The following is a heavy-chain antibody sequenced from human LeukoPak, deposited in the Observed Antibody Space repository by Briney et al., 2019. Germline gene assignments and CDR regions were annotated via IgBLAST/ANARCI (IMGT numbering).Heavy chain of an antibody. V-gene: IGHV3-7*01. CDR2: IKQDGSEK. D-gene: IGHD3-16*01. CDR1: GFTVSSYW. J-gene: IGHJ4*02. Sequence: PGGSLRLSCAASGFTVSSYWMSWVRQAPGKGLEWAANIKQDGSEKYYVDSVKGRFTISRDNAKNSLYLQMNSLRAEDTAVYYCARDLSVWGSYDYWGQGTLVTVSS. CDR3: ARDLSVWGSYDY.